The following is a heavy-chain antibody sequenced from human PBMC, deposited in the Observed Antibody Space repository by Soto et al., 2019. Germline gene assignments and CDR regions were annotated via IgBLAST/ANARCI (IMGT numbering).Heavy chain of an antibody. CDR2: IWYDGSNK. CDR3: ARDRMGAVAGTYFDY. V-gene: IGHV3-33*01. CDR1: GFTFSSYG. Sequence: QVQLVESGGGVVQPGRSLRLSCAASGFTFSSYGMHWVRQAPGKGLEWVAVIWYDGSNKYYADSVKGRFTISRDNSKTTLYLQMNSLRAEDTAVYYCARDRMGAVAGTYFDYWGQGTLVTVSS. D-gene: IGHD6-19*01. J-gene: IGHJ4*02.